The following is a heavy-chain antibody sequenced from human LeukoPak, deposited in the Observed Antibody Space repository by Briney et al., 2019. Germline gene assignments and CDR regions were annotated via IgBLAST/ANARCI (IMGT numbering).Heavy chain of an antibody. CDR2: IYTSGST. V-gene: IGHV4-61*02. CDR1: GGSISSGSYH. D-gene: IGHD3-10*02. CDR3: AVCSVTGRAFDI. Sequence: SETLSLTCTVSGGSISSGSYHWSWIRQPAGKGLEWIARIYTSGSTNYNPSLKSRVTVSVDTSKNQFSLKLSSVTAADTAVYYCAVCSVTGRAFDIWGQGTMVTVSS. J-gene: IGHJ3*02.